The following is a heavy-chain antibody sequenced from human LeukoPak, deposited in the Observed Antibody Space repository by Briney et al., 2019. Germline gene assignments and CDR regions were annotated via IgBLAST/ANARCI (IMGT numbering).Heavy chain of an antibody. CDR2: IYSSGST. CDR3: ARNYDSSGYTAFGY. V-gene: IGHV4-59*01. D-gene: IGHD3-22*01. J-gene: IGHJ4*02. CDR1: GGSISSYY. Sequence: SETLSLTCTVSGGSISSYYWRWIRQPPGKGLEWIGHIYSSGSTNYNPSLKSRVTISVDTSKNQFSLKLSSVTAADTAVYYCARNYDSSGYTAFGYWGRGTLVTVSS.